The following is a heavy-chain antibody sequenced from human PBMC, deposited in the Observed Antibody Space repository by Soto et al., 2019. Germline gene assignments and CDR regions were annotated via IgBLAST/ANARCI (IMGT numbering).Heavy chain of an antibody. J-gene: IGHJ4*02. CDR3: SRSPQYYSSPNCRAYFDY. Sequence: EVQLLESGGGLVQPGRSLRLSCAASGFTFDNYAMHWVRQAPGKGLEWVSSISWNSGNTDYAGSVKGRFSISRDSAKNALYLQMNSLRAEDTALYYCSRSPQYYSSPNCRAYFDYWGQGTLVTVSS. V-gene: IGHV3-9*01. D-gene: IGHD2-2*01. CDR2: ISWNSGNT. CDR1: GFTFDNYA.